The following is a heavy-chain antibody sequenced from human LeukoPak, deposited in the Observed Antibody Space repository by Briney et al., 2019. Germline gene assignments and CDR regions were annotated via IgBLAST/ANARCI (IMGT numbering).Heavy chain of an antibody. CDR2: INAGNGNT. D-gene: IGHD3-10*01. CDR1: GYTFTSYA. J-gene: IGHJ4*02. Sequence: ASVKVSCKASGYTFTSYAMHWVRQAPGQRLEWMGWINAGNGNTKYSQKFQGRVTITRDTSASTAYMELSSLRSKDTAVYYCARVPLWFGEHHFDYWGQGTLVTVSS. CDR3: ARVPLWFGEHHFDY. V-gene: IGHV1-3*01.